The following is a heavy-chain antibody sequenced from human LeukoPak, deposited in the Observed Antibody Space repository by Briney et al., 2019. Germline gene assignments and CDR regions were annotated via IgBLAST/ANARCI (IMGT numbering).Heavy chain of an antibody. CDR3: ARGTAPDY. D-gene: IGHD6-25*01. V-gene: IGHV4-34*01. J-gene: IGHJ4*02. CDR1: GGSFSGYY. Sequence: SETLSLTCAVYGGSFSGYYWSWIRQPPGKGLEWIGEINHSGSTNYNPSLKSRVTISVNTFKNQFSLKLSSVTAADTAVYYCARGTAPDYWGQGTLVTVSS. CDR2: INHSGST.